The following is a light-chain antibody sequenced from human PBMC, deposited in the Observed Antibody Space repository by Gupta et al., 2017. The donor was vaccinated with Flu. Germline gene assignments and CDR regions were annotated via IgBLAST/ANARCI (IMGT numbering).Light chain of an antibody. CDR1: SGDVGGYNY. CDR3: CSYAGSYSHV. J-gene: IGLJ1*01. Sequence: QSALTPPRSVSGSPGQSVTISCTGTSGDVGGYNYVSWYQQHPGKAPKLMIYDVSKRPSGVPDRFSGSKSGNTASLTISGLQAEDEADYYCCSYAGSYSHVFGTGTKVTVL. V-gene: IGLV2-11*01. CDR2: DVS.